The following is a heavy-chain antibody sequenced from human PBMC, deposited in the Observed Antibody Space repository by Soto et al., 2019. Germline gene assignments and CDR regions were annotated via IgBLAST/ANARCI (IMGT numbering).Heavy chain of an antibody. J-gene: IGHJ4*02. D-gene: IGHD3-22*01. CDR1: GYTFTGYG. CDR3: ARGGYFDSSNYLAF. V-gene: IGHV1-3*01. CDR2: INPGNGNT. Sequence: GASVKVSCKTSGYTFTGYGSNWVRQAPGRGLEWMGWINPGNGNTKYSQQFQGRVIIDRDTSASTAYRELSSLRSEDTAVYYCARGGYFDSSNYLAFWGLGTLVTVSS.